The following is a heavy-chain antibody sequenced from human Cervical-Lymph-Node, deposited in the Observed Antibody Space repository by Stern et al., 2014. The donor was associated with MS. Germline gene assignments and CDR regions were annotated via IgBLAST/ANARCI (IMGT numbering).Heavy chain of an antibody. V-gene: IGHV3-33*01. J-gene: IGHJ6*02. CDR2: LWYDGSNN. CDR3: TRDRGYWSSTSCRSLYYYYGMDV. D-gene: IGHD2-2*01. CDR1: GFTFSSYG. Sequence: VPLVESGGGVVQPGRSLRLSCAASGFTFSSYGMHWVRQAPGKGLVWVAVLWYDGSNNSYAAAVKDQLTSTRNNSKTTMYLQMNSLRAEETAVYYCTRDRGYWSSTSCRSLYYYYGMDVWGQGTTVTVSS.